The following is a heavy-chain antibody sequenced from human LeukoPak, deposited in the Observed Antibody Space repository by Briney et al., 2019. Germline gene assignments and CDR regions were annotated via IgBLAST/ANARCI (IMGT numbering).Heavy chain of an antibody. CDR1: GYTFTGYY. J-gene: IGHJ4*02. Sequence: KPGASVKVSCKASGYTFTGYYVHCVRQAPGQGLEWMGCINPNSGGTNYAQNFQGRVTMTRDTSISTAYMELSRLRSDDTAVYYCAREGYCSGGACLDYWGQGTLVTVSS. CDR3: AREGYCSGGACLDY. CDR2: INPNSGGT. V-gene: IGHV1-2*02. D-gene: IGHD2-15*01.